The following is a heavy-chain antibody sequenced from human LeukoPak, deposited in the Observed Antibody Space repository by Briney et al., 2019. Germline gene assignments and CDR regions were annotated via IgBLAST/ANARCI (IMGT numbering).Heavy chain of an antibody. D-gene: IGHD1-26*01. J-gene: IGHJ4*02. CDR2: ISYDGSNK. CDR3: ATTSGYFYY. Sequence: GGSLRLSCAASGFTFSSYAMHWVRQAPGKGLEWVAVISYDGSNKYYADSVKGRFTISRDNSKNTLYLQMNSLRSDDTAVYYCATTSGYFYYWGQGTLVTVSS. CDR1: GFTFSSYA. V-gene: IGHV3-30-3*01.